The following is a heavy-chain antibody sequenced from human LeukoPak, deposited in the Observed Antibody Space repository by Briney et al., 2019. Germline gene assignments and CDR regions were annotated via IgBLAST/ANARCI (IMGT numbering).Heavy chain of an antibody. CDR3: ASSHIDYGDYGRIFDY. Sequence: SETLSLTCSVSDDSITMYYWTWIRQPPGKGLEWIGYVDHTGSTNFNPSLNGHVSISRDTTKNLFSLRLRSVTAADTAVYYCASSHIDYGDYGRIFDYWGQGTLVTVSS. J-gene: IGHJ4*02. CDR1: DDSITMYY. D-gene: IGHD4-17*01. V-gene: IGHV4-59*01. CDR2: VDHTGST.